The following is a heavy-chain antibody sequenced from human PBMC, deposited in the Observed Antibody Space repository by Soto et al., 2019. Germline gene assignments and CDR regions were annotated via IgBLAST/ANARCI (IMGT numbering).Heavy chain of an antibody. CDR2: IIPIFGTA. CDR1: VGTFSSYA. J-gene: IGHJ4*02. Sequence: SVKLSCKASVGTFSSYAISCVRQAPGQGLEWMGGIIPIFGTANYAQKFQGRVTITAYESTSTAYMELSSLRSEDTAVYYCASVKLQSGSYYTPRALFDYWGQGTLVTGSS. D-gene: IGHD3-3*01. CDR3: ASVKLQSGSYYTPRALFDY. V-gene: IGHV1-69*13.